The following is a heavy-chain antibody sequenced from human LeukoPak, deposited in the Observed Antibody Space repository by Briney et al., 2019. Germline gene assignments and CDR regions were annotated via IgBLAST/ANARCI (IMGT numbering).Heavy chain of an antibody. V-gene: IGHV1-69*05. CDR2: IIPIFGTA. J-gene: IGHJ3*02. CDR3: ARASFGELYAFDI. CDR1: GYTFTSYA. D-gene: IGHD3-10*01. Sequence: SVKVSCKASGYTFTSYAISWVRQAPGQGLEWMGGIIPIFGTANYAQKFQGRVTITTDESTSTAYMELSSLRSEDTAVYYCARASFGELYAFDIWGQGTMVTVSS.